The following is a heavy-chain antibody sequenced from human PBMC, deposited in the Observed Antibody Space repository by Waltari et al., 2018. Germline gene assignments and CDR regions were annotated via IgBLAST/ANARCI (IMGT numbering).Heavy chain of an antibody. Sequence: QLQLQESGPGLVKPSETLSLTCTVSGGSISSSSYYWGWIRQPPGKGLEWIGSIYYSGSTYNNPSLKSRVTISVDTSKNQFSLKLSSVTAADTAVYYCASRYCSSTSCYLDAFDIWGQGTMVTVSS. CDR2: IYYSGST. V-gene: IGHV4-39*01. CDR1: GGSISSSSYY. D-gene: IGHD2-2*01. J-gene: IGHJ3*02. CDR3: ASRYCSSTSCYLDAFDI.